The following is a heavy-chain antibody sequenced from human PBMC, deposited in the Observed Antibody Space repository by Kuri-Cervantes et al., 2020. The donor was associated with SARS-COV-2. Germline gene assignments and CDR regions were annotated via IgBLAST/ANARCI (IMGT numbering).Heavy chain of an antibody. Sequence: GGSLRLSCKGSGYSFTSYWIGWVRQMPGKGLEWMGIIYPGDSDTRYSPSFQGQVTISADKSISTAYLQWSSLKASDTAMYYCARRLYGSSFDYWGQGTLVTVSS. CDR2: IYPGDSDT. J-gene: IGHJ4*02. CDR1: GYSFTSYW. V-gene: IGHV5-51*01. CDR3: ARRLYGSSFDY. D-gene: IGHD6-6*01.